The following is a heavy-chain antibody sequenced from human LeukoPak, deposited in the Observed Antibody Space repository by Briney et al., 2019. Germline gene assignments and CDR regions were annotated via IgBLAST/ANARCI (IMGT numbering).Heavy chain of an antibody. V-gene: IGHV1-18*01. D-gene: IGHD3-10*01. CDR2: ISAYNGNT. CDR3: AREESYYGSGSYYPNWFDP. J-gene: IGHJ5*02. CDR1: GYTFTSYG. Sequence: ASLRVSCKASGYTFTSYGISWVRQAPGQGLEWMGWISAYNGNTNYAQKLQGRVTMTTDTSTSTAYMELRSLRSDDTAVYYCAREESYYGSGSYYPNWFDPWGQGTLVTVSS.